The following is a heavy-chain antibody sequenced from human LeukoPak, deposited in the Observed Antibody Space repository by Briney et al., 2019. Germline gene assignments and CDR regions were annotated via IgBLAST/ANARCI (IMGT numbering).Heavy chain of an antibody. D-gene: IGHD1-14*01. J-gene: IGHJ5*02. Sequence: LTGGSLRLSCAASGFTFSSYAMSWVRQAPGKGLEWVSAIGTSSFGTYYADSVKGRFTISRDNSKNTLYLQMNSLRAEDTAVYYCAKGSGINHYHWIVPWGQGTLVTVSS. V-gene: IGHV3-23*01. CDR1: GFTFSSYA. CDR2: IGTSSFGT. CDR3: AKGSGINHYHWIVP.